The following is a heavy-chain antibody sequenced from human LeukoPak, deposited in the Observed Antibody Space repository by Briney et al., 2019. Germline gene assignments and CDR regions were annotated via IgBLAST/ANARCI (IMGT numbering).Heavy chain of an antibody. V-gene: IGHV3-23*01. CDR3: AKAIRTSCYGCNMDV. D-gene: IGHD2-2*01. Sequence: SGGSLRLSCAASGFTFSSYAMRCVRQAPGKGLEWVSTISGSGGSTYYADSVKGQFTISRDNSKNTLYLQMNSLRAEDTAVYHCAKAIRTSCYGCNMDVWGKGTTVTVSS. J-gene: IGHJ6*03. CDR1: GFTFSSYA. CDR2: ISGSGGST.